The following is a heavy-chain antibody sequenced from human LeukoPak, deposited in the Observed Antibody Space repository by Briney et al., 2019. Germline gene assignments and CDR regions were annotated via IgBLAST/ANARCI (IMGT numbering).Heavy chain of an antibody. CDR3: ARVPYYYGMDV. Sequence: PGGSLRLSCAASGFTFSSYAMSWIRQPPGKGLEWIGEINHSGSTNYNPSLQSRVTISVDTSKNQFSLKLSSVTAADTAVYYCARVPYYYGMDVWGQGTTVTVSS. CDR1: GFTFSSYA. V-gene: IGHV4-34*01. J-gene: IGHJ6*02. CDR2: INHSGST.